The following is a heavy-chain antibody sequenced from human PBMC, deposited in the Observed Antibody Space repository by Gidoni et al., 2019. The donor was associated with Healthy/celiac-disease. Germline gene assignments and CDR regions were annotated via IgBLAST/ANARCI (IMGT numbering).Heavy chain of an antibody. CDR3: AKVGPTGTTGGYYYYGMDV. D-gene: IGHD1-7*01. Sequence: QVQLVESGGGVVQPGRSLRFSCAASGFTFSRYGRHWVRQAPGKGLVWVAVISYDGSNKYYADSVKGRFTISRDNSKNTLYLQMNSLRAEDTAVYYCAKVGPTGTTGGYYYYGMDVWGQGTTVTVSS. J-gene: IGHJ6*02. CDR2: ISYDGSNK. CDR1: GFTFSRYG. V-gene: IGHV3-30*18.